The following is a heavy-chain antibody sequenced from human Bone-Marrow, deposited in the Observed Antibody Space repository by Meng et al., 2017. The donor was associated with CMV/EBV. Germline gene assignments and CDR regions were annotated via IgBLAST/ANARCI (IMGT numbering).Heavy chain of an antibody. D-gene: IGHD3-16*01. CDR3: ARDYEYVWGTLGY. J-gene: IGHJ4*02. CDR2: IHHSGST. V-gene: IGHV4-38-2*02. CDR1: GYSISSGYY. Sequence: SDTLSLTCTVSGYSISSGYYWGWIRQPPGKGLEWIGSIHHSGSTYHNPSLKSRLTISIDTSSNQFSLKLRSVTAADTAVYYCARDYEYVWGTLGYWGEGTLVTVSS.